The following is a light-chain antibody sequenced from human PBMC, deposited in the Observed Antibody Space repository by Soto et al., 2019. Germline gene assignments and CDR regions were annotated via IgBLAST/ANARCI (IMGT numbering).Light chain of an antibody. CDR3: QNFNSYPVP. CDR1: QDIRGA. V-gene: IGKV1-13*02. J-gene: IGKJ5*01. CDR2: DVS. Sequence: AIQVTQSPSSLSASVGDRVTITCLASQDIRGALAWYQQKPGKPPKLLIYDVSTLENGVPSRFNGDSSGTQFPLTISGLQTADFGTYYCQNFNSYPVPFGHGTRLDIK.